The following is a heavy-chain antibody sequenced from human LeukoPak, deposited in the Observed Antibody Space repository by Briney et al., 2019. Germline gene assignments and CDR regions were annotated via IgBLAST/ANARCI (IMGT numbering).Heavy chain of an antibody. V-gene: IGHV3-23*03. CDR3: VRDNYSYRLDV. J-gene: IGHJ4*02. CDR1: GFTFSSYA. Sequence: GGSLRLSCAASGFTFSSYAMSWVRQAPGKGLEWVSVMYSGGSTNYADSVKGRFTISRDNSKNTLYLHMNSLRAEDTAIYYCVRDNYSYRLDVWGQVTLVTVSS. D-gene: IGHD2-21*01. CDR2: MYSGGST.